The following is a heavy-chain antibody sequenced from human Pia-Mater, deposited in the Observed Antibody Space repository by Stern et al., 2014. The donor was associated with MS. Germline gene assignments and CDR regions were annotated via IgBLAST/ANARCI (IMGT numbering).Heavy chain of an antibody. Sequence: VQLVESGGGVVQPGKSLRLSCAASGFTFSSYGMHWVRQAPGKGLEWVAVISYDGSNKDYADSVMGRFTIARDNSKNTLYLQLNSLRAEDTAVYYCAKSRGKGIYYSHFDYWGQGSLVTVSS. CDR3: AKSRGKGIYYSHFDY. CDR2: ISYDGSNK. V-gene: IGHV3-30*18. CDR1: GFTFSSYG. D-gene: IGHD2-15*01. J-gene: IGHJ4*02.